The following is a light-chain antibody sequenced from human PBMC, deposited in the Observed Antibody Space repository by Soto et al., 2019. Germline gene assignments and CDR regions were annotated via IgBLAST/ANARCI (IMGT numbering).Light chain of an antibody. J-gene: IGKJ1*01. CDR1: QVIGSW. Sequence: DIQMTQSPSYVSASVGDRVTITCRASQVIGSWLAWYQQKPGKAPKLLIYAASSLHSGVPSSFSGSGSWTDFTLTISSLQPEDSATYYCQQANIFPWTFGQGTKVDIK. V-gene: IGKV1-12*01. CDR2: AAS. CDR3: QQANIFPWT.